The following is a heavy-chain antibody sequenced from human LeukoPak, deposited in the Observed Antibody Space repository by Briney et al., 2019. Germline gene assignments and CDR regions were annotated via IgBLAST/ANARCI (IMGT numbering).Heavy chain of an antibody. CDR3: AKDLNPSRGAFDI. J-gene: IGHJ3*02. D-gene: IGHD2-2*01. V-gene: IGHV3-53*01. CDR1: GFTVSSNY. CDR2: IYRGGST. Sequence: GGSLRLSCAASGFTVSSNYMSWVRQAPGKGLEWVSVIYRGGSTYYADSVKGRFTISRDNSKNTLSLQMNSLRAEDTAVYYCAKDLNPSRGAFDIWGQGTMVTVSS.